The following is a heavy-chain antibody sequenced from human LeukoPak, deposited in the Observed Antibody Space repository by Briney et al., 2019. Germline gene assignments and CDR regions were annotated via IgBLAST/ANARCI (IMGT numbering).Heavy chain of an antibody. CDR2: ISSSSSYI. Sequence: GGSLRLSCTASGFTFGDYAMSWVRQAPGKGLEWVSSISSSSSYIYYADSVKGRFTISRDNAKNSLYLQMNSLRAEDTAVYYCARDPSDGYKDYWGQGTLVTVSS. CDR3: ARDPSDGYKDY. V-gene: IGHV3-21*01. D-gene: IGHD5-24*01. J-gene: IGHJ4*02. CDR1: GFTFGDYA.